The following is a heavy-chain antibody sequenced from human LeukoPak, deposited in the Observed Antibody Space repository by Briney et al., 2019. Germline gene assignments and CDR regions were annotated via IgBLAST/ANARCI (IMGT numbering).Heavy chain of an antibody. CDR3: ARGGYYSSSWYWFDP. D-gene: IGHD6-13*01. J-gene: IGHJ5*02. CDR1: GFTFSSYS. CDR2: ISSSSSYI. V-gene: IGHV3-21*01. Sequence: AGGSLRLSCAASGFTFSSYSMNWVRQAPGKGLEWVSSISSSSSYIYYADSVKGRFTISRDNAKNSLYLQMNSLRAEDTAVYYCARGGYYSSSWYWFDPWGQGTLVTVSS.